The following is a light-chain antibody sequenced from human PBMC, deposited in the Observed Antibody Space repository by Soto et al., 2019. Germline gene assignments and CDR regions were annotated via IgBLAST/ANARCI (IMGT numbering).Light chain of an antibody. CDR2: GAS. CDR3: QQYNNWPPHT. CDR1: QSVNTN. J-gene: IGKJ2*01. Sequence: EIVMTQSPATLSVSPGERATLSCRASQSVNTNLAWYQQKPSRAPRLLIHGASTRATGIPARFSGSGSGTEFTLNISSLQSEDFAVYYCQQYNNWPPHTFGQGTKLEIK. V-gene: IGKV3-15*01.